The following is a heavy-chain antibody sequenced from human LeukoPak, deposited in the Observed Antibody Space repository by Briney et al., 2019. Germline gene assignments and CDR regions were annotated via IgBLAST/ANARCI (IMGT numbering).Heavy chain of an antibody. D-gene: IGHD2-15*01. Sequence: SETLSLTCTVSGGSISSYYWSWIRQPPGKGLEWVGHIYSSGSTNYNPSLKSRLTVSVDTSKNQFSLRLTSVTAADTAVYYCARQSRLSGYSLGAHYDYMDVWGKGTMVTVSS. CDR2: IYSSGST. J-gene: IGHJ6*03. CDR1: GGSISSYY. CDR3: ARQSRLSGYSLGAHYDYMDV. V-gene: IGHV4-59*08.